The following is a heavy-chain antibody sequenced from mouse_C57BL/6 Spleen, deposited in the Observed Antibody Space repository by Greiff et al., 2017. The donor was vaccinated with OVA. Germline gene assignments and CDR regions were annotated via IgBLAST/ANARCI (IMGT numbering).Heavy chain of an antibody. Sequence: EVKLMESGGGLVQPGGSLSLSCAASGFTFTDYYMSWVRQPPGKGLEWLGFIRTKANGYTTEYSASVKGRFTISRDNFQSILYLQMNALRAEDSATYYCASYYDYGDGYYFDYWGQGTTLTVSS. J-gene: IGHJ2*01. CDR1: GFTFTDYY. CDR3: ASYYDYGDGYYFDY. D-gene: IGHD2-4*01. CDR2: IRTKANGYTT. V-gene: IGHV7-3*01.